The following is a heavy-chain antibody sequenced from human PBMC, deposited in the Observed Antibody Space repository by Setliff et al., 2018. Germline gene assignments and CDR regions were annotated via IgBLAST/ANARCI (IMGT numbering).Heavy chain of an antibody. D-gene: IGHD3-16*02. V-gene: IGHV4-34*01. CDR2: INHSGST. CDR3: ARGRYYDHLWESFRYNWFDP. J-gene: IGHJ5*02. Sequence: SQTLSLTCTVSGDSIKRDYWTWIRQSPGKGLEWIGEINHSGSTNYNPSLKSRVTMSVDTSKNQFSLRLTSVTAADMAVFYCARGRYYDHLWESFRYNWFDPWGQGTLVTVSS. CDR1: GDSIKRDY.